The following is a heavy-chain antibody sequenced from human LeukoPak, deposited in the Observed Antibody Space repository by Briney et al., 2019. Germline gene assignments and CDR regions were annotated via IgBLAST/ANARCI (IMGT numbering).Heavy chain of an antibody. J-gene: IGHJ3*02. V-gene: IGHV4-38-2*02. CDR2: IYHSGST. CDR3: ARDSGGGAFDI. CDR1: GYSISSGYY. D-gene: IGHD3-10*01. Sequence: PSETLSLTCTVSGYSISSGYYWGWIRQPPGKGLEWIGSIYHSGSTYYNPSLKSGVIISVDTSKNQFSLKLSSVTAADTAVYYCARDSGGGAFDIWGQGTMVTVSS.